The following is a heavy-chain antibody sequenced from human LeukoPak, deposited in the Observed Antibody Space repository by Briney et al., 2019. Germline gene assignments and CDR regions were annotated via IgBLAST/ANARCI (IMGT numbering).Heavy chain of an antibody. V-gene: IGHV3-23*01. D-gene: IGHD2-8*01. CDR1: RFTFSSYA. J-gene: IGHJ4*02. CDR3: AKDPGCTSGVCYTFFDY. Sequence: GGSLRLSCAASRFTFSSYAMSWVRQAPGKGLEWVSAISGSGGVTYYAASVKGRFTISRDNSNNTLYLQMNSLRAEDTAVYYCAKDPGCTSGVCYTFFDYWGQGTLVTVSS. CDR2: ISGSGGVT.